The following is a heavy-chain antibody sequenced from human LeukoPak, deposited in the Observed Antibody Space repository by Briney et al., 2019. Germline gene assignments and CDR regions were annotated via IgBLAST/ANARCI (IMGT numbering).Heavy chain of an antibody. CDR1: GGSFRGYF. CDR3: ARGNSGSHWGDHYFYMDV. Sequence: SETLSLTCAVYGGSFRGYFWGWVCQTPGKGLEWLGEITHNGGTNYMPSLSGRVSVFQDVSKNQFSLKLSSVTAADTGVYYCARGNSGSHWGDHYFYMDVWGKGTTVIVSS. J-gene: IGHJ6*03. D-gene: IGHD1-26*01. V-gene: IGHV4-34*01. CDR2: ITHNGGT.